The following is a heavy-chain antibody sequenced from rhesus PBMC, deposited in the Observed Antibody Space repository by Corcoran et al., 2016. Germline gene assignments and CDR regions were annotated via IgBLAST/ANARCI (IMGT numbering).Heavy chain of an antibody. D-gene: IGHD4-29*01. V-gene: IGHV4-80*01. CDR3: ARVKGSEGYGSSLILDV. Sequence: QVQLQESGPGLVKPSETLSLTCAVSGASISSYWWRWIRQPPGKGLEGIGGGNGNSVSPSYTPSLRSRFTIAKDASKNPFSLKLSSVAAADTAVDFWARVKGSEGYGSSLILDVWGRGVLVTVSS. J-gene: IGHJ5-2*02. CDR1: GASISSYW. CDR2: GNGNSVSP.